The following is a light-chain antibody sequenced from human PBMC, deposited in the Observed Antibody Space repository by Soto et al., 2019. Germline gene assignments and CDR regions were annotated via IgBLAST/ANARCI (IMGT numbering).Light chain of an antibody. CDR1: QNIGSN. Sequence: VMTQSPATLSASPGERVILSCRASQNIGSNLAWYQQRPGQAPRLLMYGASTRATETPARFSGSGSATDFTLTNSSLQSEDFAVYYCQQYNNWPPYTFGQGTKLEIK. V-gene: IGKV3-15*01. J-gene: IGKJ2*01. CDR2: GAS. CDR3: QQYNNWPPYT.